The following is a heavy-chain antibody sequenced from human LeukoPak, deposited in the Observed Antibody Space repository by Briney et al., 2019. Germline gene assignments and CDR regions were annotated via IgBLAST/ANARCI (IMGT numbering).Heavy chain of an antibody. CDR2: IYHSGST. V-gene: IGHV4-38-2*02. CDR1: GYSISSGYY. Sequence: SETLSLTCTVSGYSISSGYYWGWIRQPPGKGLEWIGSIYHSGSTYYNPSLKSRVTISVDTSKNQFSLKLSSVTAADTAVYYCAREWEPLLDYWGQGTLVTVSS. CDR3: AREWEPLLDY. J-gene: IGHJ4*02. D-gene: IGHD1-26*01.